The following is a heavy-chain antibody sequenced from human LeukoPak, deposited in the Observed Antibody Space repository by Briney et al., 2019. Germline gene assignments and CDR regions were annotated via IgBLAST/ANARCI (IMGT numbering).Heavy chain of an antibody. J-gene: IGHJ5*02. CDR3: AREREYRIAAAGTCWFDP. V-gene: IGHV3-30*03. CDR1: GFTFSSYS. D-gene: IGHD6-13*01. Sequence: GGSLRLSCAASGFTFSSYSMNWVRQAPGKGLEWVAVISYDGSNKYYADSVKGRFTISRDNSKNTLYLQMNSLRAEDTAVYYCAREREYRIAAAGTCWFDPWGQGTLVTVSS. CDR2: ISYDGSNK.